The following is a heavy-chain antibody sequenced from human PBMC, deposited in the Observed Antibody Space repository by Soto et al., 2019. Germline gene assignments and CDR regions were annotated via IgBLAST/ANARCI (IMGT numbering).Heavy chain of an antibody. J-gene: IGHJ4*02. CDR1: GGSISSGGYY. Sequence: PSETLSLTCTASGGSISSGGYYWSWIRQHPGKGLEWIGYIYYSGSTYYNPSLKSRVTISVDTSKNQFSLKLSSVTAADTAVYYCARDGDYGDFISPYFDYWGQGTLVTVSS. V-gene: IGHV4-31*03. D-gene: IGHD4-17*01. CDR2: IYYSGST. CDR3: ARDGDYGDFISPYFDY.